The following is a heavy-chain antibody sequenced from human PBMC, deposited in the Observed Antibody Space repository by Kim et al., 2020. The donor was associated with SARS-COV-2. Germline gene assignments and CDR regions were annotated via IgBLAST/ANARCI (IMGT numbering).Heavy chain of an antibody. V-gene: IGHV4-31*03. Sequence: SETLSLTCTVSGGSISSGGYYWSWIRQHPGKGLEWIGYIYYSGSTYYNPSLKSRVTISVDTSKNQFSLKLSSVTAADTAVYYCARSGKITYGQFDYWGQGTLVTVSS. CDR3: ARSGKITYGQFDY. CDR2: IYYSGST. D-gene: IGHD1-20*01. J-gene: IGHJ4*02. CDR1: GGSISSGGYY.